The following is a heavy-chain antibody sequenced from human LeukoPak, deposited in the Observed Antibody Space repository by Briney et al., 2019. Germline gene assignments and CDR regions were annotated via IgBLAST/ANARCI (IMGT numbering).Heavy chain of an antibody. CDR1: GFTFNIYS. V-gene: IGHV3-21*01. Sequence: PGGSLTLSCAASGFTFNIYSMNWVRQAPGKGLEWVSSIDSSSYNIYYADSVKGRFTISRDNAKNSLYLQMNSLRAEDTAVYYCARDLAYYYDSSYDWGQGTLVTVS. CDR2: IDSSSYNI. D-gene: IGHD3-22*01. CDR3: ARDLAYYYDSSYD. J-gene: IGHJ4*02.